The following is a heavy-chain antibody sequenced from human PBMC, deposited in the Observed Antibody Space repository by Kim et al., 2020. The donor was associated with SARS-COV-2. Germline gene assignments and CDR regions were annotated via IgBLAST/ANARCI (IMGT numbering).Heavy chain of an antibody. D-gene: IGHD3-9*01. Sequence: GGSLRLSCAASGFTFSSYAMSWVRQAPGKGLEWVSAISGSGGSTYYADSVKGRFTISRDNSKNTLYLQMNSLRAEDTAVYYCAKGETNYDIFTGSKPYYYYYYGMDVWGQGTTVTVSS. CDR2: ISGSGGST. CDR3: AKGETNYDIFTGSKPYYYYYYGMDV. J-gene: IGHJ6*02. V-gene: IGHV3-23*01. CDR1: GFTFSSYA.